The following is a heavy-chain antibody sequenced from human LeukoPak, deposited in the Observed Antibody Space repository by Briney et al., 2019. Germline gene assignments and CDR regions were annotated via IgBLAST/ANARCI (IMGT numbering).Heavy chain of an antibody. CDR3: AASVVPAPKGDYYYYMDV. V-gene: IGHV1-69*13. CDR1: GGTFSSYA. Sequence: SVKVSCKASGGTFSSYAISWVRQAPGQGLEWMGGVIPIFGTANYAQKFQGRVTITADESTSTAYMELSSLRSEDTAVYYCAASVVPAPKGDYYYYMDVWGKGTTVTVSS. D-gene: IGHD2-2*01. J-gene: IGHJ6*03. CDR2: VIPIFGTA.